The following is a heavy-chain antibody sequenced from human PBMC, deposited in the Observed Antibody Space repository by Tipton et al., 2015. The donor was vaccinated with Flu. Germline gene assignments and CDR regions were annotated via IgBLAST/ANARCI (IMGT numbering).Heavy chain of an antibody. CDR3: ARGGLNYDFWSGYYHPVYYGMDV. V-gene: IGHV4-59*01. Sequence: LRLSCTVSGGSISSYYWSWIRQPPGKGLECIGYIYYSGSTNYNPSLKSRVTISVDTSKNQFSLKLSSVTAADTAVYYCARGGLNYDFWSGYYHPVYYGMDVWGQGTTVTVSS. D-gene: IGHD3-3*01. CDR1: GGSISSYY. J-gene: IGHJ6*02. CDR2: IYYSGST.